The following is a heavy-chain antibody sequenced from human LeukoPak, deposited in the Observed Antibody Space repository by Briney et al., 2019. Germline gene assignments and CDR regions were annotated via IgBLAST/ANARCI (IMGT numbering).Heavy chain of an antibody. CDR3: ARGVRPAATRYYYYMDV. CDR2: MNPNSGNT. Sequence: ASVKVSCKASGYTFTSYDINWVRQATGQGLEWMGWMNPNSGNTGYAQKLQGRVTMTRNTSISTAYMELSSLRSEDTAVYYCARGVRPAATRYYYYMDVWGKGTTVTVSS. J-gene: IGHJ6*03. V-gene: IGHV1-8*01. CDR1: GYTFTSYD. D-gene: IGHD2-2*01.